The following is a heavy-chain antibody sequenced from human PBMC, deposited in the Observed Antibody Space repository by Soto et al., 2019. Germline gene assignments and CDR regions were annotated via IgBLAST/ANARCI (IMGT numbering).Heavy chain of an antibody. V-gene: IGHV3-48*02. CDR2: ISSSSSTI. D-gene: IGHD3-9*01. CDR1: GFTFSSYS. Sequence: PGGSLRLSCAASGFTFSSYSMNWVRQAPGKGLEWVSYISSSSSTIYYADSVKGRFTISRDNAKNSLYLQMNSLRDEDTAVYYCAREWYYDILTGYYRAQTDAFDIWGQGTMVTVSS. J-gene: IGHJ3*02. CDR3: AREWYYDILTGYYRAQTDAFDI.